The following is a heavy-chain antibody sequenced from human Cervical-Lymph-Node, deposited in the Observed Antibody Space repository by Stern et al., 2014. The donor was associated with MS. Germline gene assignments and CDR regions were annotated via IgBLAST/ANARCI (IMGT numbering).Heavy chain of an antibody. CDR2: INPDSSGT. J-gene: IGHJ4*02. CDR3: ARSSGTSGDFDY. CDR1: GYTFNDY. Sequence: QMQLVQSGAEVKKPGASVKVSCRASGYTFNDYLNWVRQAPGQGLEWVGRINPDSSGTTSAQKFQGRVTMTGDTSISTAYMELRTLRSDDTAVYYCARSSGTSGDFDYWGQGTLVTVSS. D-gene: IGHD2-8*01. V-gene: IGHV1-2*06.